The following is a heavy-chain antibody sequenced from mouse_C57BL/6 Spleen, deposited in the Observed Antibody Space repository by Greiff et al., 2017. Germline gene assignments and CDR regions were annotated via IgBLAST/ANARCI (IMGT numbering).Heavy chain of an antibody. Sequence: QVQLQQPGAELVKPGASVKLSCKASGYTFTSYWMHWVKQRPGQGLEWIGMIHPNSGSTNYNEKFKSKATLTVDKSSSTAYMQLSSLTSEDSAVYYCERAYYSNHFDDWGQGTTLTVSS. CDR3: ERAYYSNHFDD. CDR1: GYTFTSYW. J-gene: IGHJ2*01. CDR2: IHPNSGST. D-gene: IGHD2-5*01. V-gene: IGHV1-64*01.